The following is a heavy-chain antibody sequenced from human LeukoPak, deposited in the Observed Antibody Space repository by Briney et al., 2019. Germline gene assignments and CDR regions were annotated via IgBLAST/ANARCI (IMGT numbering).Heavy chain of an antibody. V-gene: IGHV1-69*13. CDR1: GGTFSSYA. CDR3: AVDAYLGGHLGNWFDP. Sequence: SVKVSCKASGGTFSSYAISWVRQAPGQWLEWMGGIIPIFGTANYAQKFQGRVTITADESTSTAYMELSSLGSEDTAVYYCAVDAYLGGHLGNWFDPWGQGTLVTVSS. J-gene: IGHJ5*02. D-gene: IGHD2-21*01. CDR2: IIPIFGTA.